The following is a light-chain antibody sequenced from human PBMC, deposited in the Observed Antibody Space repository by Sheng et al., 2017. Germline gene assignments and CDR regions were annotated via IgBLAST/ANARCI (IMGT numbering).Light chain of an antibody. CDR2: DVT. Sequence: QSALTQPASMSGSPGQSITISCTGTSADVGGYDYVSWYQQHAGKAPKLVIFDVTKRPSGVSNRFSGSKSGNTASLTISGLRAEDEADYYCSSYTGIAARLFGGGTKVTVL. CDR1: SADVGGYDY. J-gene: IGLJ2*01. CDR3: SSYTGIAARL. V-gene: IGLV2-14*03.